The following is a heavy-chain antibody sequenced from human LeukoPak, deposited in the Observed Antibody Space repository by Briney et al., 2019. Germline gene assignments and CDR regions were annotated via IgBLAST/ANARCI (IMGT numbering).Heavy chain of an antibody. CDR3: ARDIVEISNTRGFDF. V-gene: IGHV1-46*01. CDR2: IYPTSGTT. CDR1: GYTFASYL. Sequence: ASVKVPCKASGYTFASYLLHWVRQAPGQGLEWMGFIYPTSGTTRYAQDFQGRVTMTRDTSTSTVYMDLNSLRSEDTAVYYCARDIVEISNTRGFDFWGQGSLVTVSS. D-gene: IGHD2-21*01. J-gene: IGHJ4*02.